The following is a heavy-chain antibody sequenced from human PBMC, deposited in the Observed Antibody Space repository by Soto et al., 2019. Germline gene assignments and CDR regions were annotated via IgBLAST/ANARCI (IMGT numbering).Heavy chain of an antibody. CDR3: ASHSHRDGGHCPLGGFDM. D-gene: IGHD2-21*02. J-gene: IGHJ3*02. CDR1: VYGFSIHW. CDR2: IYPGNSNT. Sequence: GESLQISCKGSVYGFSIHWVAWLRQMPGKGLEWVGIIYPGNSNTMYSPSFQGQVTISADTALSTTYLQWDTLKPSDTAIYFCASHSHRDGGHCPLGGFDMWGPGQMVT. V-gene: IGHV5-51*01.